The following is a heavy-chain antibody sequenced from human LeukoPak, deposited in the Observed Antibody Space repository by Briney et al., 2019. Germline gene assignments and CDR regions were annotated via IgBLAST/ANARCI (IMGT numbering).Heavy chain of an antibody. J-gene: IGHJ4*02. Sequence: PGGSLRLSCAASGFTFSSYWMSWVRQAPGKGLEWVAYIKQDGSEKYYVDSVRGRFTISRDNAKNSLYLQMNGLRAEDTAVYYCAREGKGIAAGYYFDYWGQGTLVTVSS. V-gene: IGHV3-7*01. D-gene: IGHD6-13*01. CDR1: GFTFSSYW. CDR3: AREGKGIAAGYYFDY. CDR2: IKQDGSEK.